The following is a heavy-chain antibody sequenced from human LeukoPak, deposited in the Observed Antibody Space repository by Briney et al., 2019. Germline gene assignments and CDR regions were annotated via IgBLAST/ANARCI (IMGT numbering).Heavy chain of an antibody. V-gene: IGHV3-48*01. J-gene: IGHJ4*02. CDR1: GFTFSTYS. D-gene: IGHD1-1*01. CDR3: ARDFSLTRLERPFDY. Sequence: PGGSLRLSCAASGFTFSTYSMNWVRQAPGKGLEWVSYISGSSSTIYYADSVKGRFTISRDNAKNSLYLQMNSLRAEDTAVYYCARDFSLTRLERPFDYWGQGTLVTVSS. CDR2: ISGSSSTI.